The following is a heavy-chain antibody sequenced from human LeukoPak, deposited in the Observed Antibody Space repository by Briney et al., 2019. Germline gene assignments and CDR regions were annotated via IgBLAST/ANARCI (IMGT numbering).Heavy chain of an antibody. D-gene: IGHD3-16*01. CDR1: GFTFSDYY. Sequence: PAGTLRLSCAASGFTFSDYYRSWLRQAPGKGLQGGSYISSSSSTIYYADSVKGRFTISRDNAKNSLYLQMNSLRAEDTAVYYCARGERGYDYVWGSLDYWGQGTLVTVSS. V-gene: IGHV3-11*01. CDR2: ISSSSSTI. CDR3: ARGERGYDYVWGSLDY. J-gene: IGHJ4*02.